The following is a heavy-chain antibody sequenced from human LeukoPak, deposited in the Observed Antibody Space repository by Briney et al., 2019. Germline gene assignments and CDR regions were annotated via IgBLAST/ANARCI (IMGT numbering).Heavy chain of an antibody. CDR1: GGSISSGDYY. CDR2: IYYSGST. CDR3: ARGRGGVVTYYFDY. V-gene: IGHV4-30-4*08. J-gene: IGHJ4*02. D-gene: IGHD3-3*01. Sequence: SETLSLTCTVSGGSISSGDYYWSWIRQPPGKGLEWIGYIYYSGSTYYNPSLKSRVTISVDTSKNQFSLKLSSVTAADTAVYYCARGRGGVVTYYFDYWGQGTLVTVSS.